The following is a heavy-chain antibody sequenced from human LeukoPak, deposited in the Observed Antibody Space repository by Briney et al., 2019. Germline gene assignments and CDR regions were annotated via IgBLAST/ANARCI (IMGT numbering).Heavy chain of an antibody. CDR2: ISGGGHTN. V-gene: IGHV3-11*01. CDR3: ARDPSYDNLSGYAPHSFDSFDM. J-gene: IGHJ3*02. Sequence: KAGGSLRLSCAASGFTFSDFYMSWIRQAPGKGLEWISYISGGGHTNYYADSVKGRFTISSDNVNNSMYLQMNSLRAENTAEYYCARDPSYDNLSGYAPHSFDSFDMWGRGTIVIVSS. D-gene: IGHD3-9*01. CDR1: GFTFSDFY.